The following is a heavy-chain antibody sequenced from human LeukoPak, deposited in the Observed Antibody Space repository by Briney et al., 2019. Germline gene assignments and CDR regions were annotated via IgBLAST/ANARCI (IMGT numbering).Heavy chain of an antibody. CDR3: AREGYTSSWYSGYYYFDY. J-gene: IGHJ4*02. Sequence: SETLSLTCTVSGGSISSGSYFWTWIRQPAGKGLEWIGRINTSGSTNYNPSLKSRVTISVDTSKNQFSLKLSSVNAADTAVFYCAREGYTSSWYSGYYYFDYWGQGTLVTVSS. CDR1: GGSISSGSYF. V-gene: IGHV4-61*02. D-gene: IGHD6-13*01. CDR2: INTSGST.